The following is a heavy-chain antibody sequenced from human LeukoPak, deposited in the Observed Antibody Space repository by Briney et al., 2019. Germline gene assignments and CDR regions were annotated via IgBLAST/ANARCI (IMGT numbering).Heavy chain of an antibody. CDR1: GGSISSYY. V-gene: IGHV4-4*07. D-gene: IGHD3-3*01. CDR2: IYTSGTT. J-gene: IGHJ4*02. CDR3: AGTDYDSIFDY. Sequence: SETQSLTCTVSGGSISSYYWSWIRQPAGKGLEWIGRIYTSGTTNYNPSLKSRVTMSVDTSKNQFSLKLSSVTAADTAVYYCAGTDYDSIFDYWGQGTLVTVSS.